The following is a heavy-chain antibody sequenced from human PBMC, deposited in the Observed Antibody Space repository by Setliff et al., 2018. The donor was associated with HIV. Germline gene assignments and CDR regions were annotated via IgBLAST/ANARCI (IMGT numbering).Heavy chain of an antibody. CDR1: RFDFNNYW. Sequence: PSETLRLSCAASRFDFNNYWMCWVRQAPGKGLEWVANIGQDGSEKNYVDSVKGRFTISRDNAKNSMDLQMNSLRAEDTAIYYCARKLRPGHGVDVWGQGTTVTVSS. J-gene: IGHJ6*02. V-gene: IGHV3-7*01. CDR3: ARKLRPGHGVDV. D-gene: IGHD3-10*01. CDR2: IGQDGSEK.